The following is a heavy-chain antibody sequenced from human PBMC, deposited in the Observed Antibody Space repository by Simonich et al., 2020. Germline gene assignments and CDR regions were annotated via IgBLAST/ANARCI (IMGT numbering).Heavy chain of an antibody. Sequence: QVQLQESGPGLVKPSETLSLTCTVSGGSISSYYWSWIRQPPGKGLEWIGYIYYSGSPNYNPSLKSRDTISVDTSKNQFSLKLRSVTAADTAVYYCARHKFWGEVVTAIPGYWYFDLWGRGTLVTVSS. CDR2: IYYSGSP. V-gene: IGHV4-59*08. D-gene: IGHD2-21*02. CDR1: GGSISSYY. J-gene: IGHJ2*01. CDR3: ARHKFWGEVVTAIPGYWYFDL.